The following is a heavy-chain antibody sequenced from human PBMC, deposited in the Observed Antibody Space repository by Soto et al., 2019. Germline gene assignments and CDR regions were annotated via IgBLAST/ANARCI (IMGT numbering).Heavy chain of an antibody. J-gene: IGHJ4*02. CDR1: GFTFDDYA. CDR2: ISWNSGSI. CDR3: AKSRWFGELPEFDY. Sequence: GGSLRLSCAASGFTFDDYAMHWVRQAPGKGLEWVSGISWNSGSIGYADSVKGRFTISRDNAKNSLYLQMNSLRAEDTALYYCAKSRWFGELPEFDYWGQGTLVIVSS. D-gene: IGHD3-10*01. V-gene: IGHV3-9*01.